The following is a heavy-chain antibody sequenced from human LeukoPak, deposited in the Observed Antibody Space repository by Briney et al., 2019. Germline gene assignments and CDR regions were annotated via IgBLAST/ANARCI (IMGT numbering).Heavy chain of an antibody. CDR2: ISGSGGTT. CDR3: AKDFVVVPGNVNYFDY. Sequence: QAGGSLRLSCAASGFTFSSYWMHWVRQAPGKGLVWVSVISGSGGTTYYADSVKGRFTVSRDNSQNTLYLQMNSLRAEDTAVYYCAKDFVVVPGNVNYFDYWGQGALVTVSS. J-gene: IGHJ4*02. V-gene: IGHV3-23*01. D-gene: IGHD2-21*02. CDR1: GFTFSSYW.